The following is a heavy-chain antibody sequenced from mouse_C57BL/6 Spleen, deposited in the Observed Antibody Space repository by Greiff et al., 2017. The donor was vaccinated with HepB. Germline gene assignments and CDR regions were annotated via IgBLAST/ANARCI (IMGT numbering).Heavy chain of an antibody. V-gene: IGHV5-17*01. CDR3: ARRVNGYFDV. J-gene: IGHJ1*03. CDR2: ISSGSSTI. D-gene: IGHD1-1*02. CDR1: GFTFSDYG. Sequence: VMLVESGGGLVKPGGSLKLSCAASGFTFSDYGMHWVRQAPEKGLEWVAYISSGSSTIYYADTVKGRFTISRDNAKNTLFLQMTSLRSEDTAMYYCARRVNGYFDVWGTGTTVTVSS.